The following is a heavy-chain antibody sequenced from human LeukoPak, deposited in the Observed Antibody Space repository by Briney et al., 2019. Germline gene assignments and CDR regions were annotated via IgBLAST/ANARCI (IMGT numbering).Heavy chain of an antibody. CDR3: AREAPRIAADHFD. CDR2: ISRSGSTI. D-gene: IGHD6-13*01. J-gene: IGHJ4*02. CDR1: GFTFSDYY. Sequence: GGSLRLSCAASGFTFSDYYMSWIRQAPGKGLEWVSYISRSGSTIYYADSVKGRFTISRDNAKNSLYLQMNSLRAEDTGVYYCAREAPRIAADHFDWGQGTLVTVSS. V-gene: IGHV3-11*04.